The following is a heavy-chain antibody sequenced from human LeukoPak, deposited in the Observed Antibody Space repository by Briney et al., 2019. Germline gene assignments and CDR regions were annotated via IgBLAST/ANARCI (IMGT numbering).Heavy chain of an antibody. CDR1: GFTFSSYS. Sequence: GGSLRLSCAAPGFTFSSYSMNWVRQAPGKGLEWVSYISSSSSTIYYADSVKGRFTISRDNAKNSLYLQMNSLRAEDTAVYYCARDYVSGSFGPWGQGTLVTVSS. CDR2: ISSSSSTI. J-gene: IGHJ5*02. CDR3: ARDYVSGSFGP. D-gene: IGHD3-10*01. V-gene: IGHV3-48*04.